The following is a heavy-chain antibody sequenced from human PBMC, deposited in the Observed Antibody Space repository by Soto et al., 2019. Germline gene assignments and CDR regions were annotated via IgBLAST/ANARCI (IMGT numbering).Heavy chain of an antibody. CDR1: GGSISSYY. CDR3: ATAGAITIFFAPTEGWFDP. V-gene: IGHV4-4*07. CDR2: IYTRGST. J-gene: IGHJ5*02. Sequence: PSETLSLTCTVSGGSISSYYWSWIRQPAGKGLEWIGRIYTRGSTNYNPSLKSRVTMSVDTSKNQFSLKLPSVTAANTAVYYCATAGAITIFFAPTEGWFDPWGQGTLVTVSS. D-gene: IGHD3-9*01.